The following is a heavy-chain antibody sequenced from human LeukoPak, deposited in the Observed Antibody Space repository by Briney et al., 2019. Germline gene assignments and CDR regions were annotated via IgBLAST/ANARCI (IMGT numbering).Heavy chain of an antibody. CDR3: ARRIISDY. CDR2: LNPHSGNT. Sequence: ASVKVSCKASGYTFTNYDISGVRQATGQGLEWMGWLNPHSGNTGYAQKFQGRVTMTRNTSISTAYMELSSLRSDDTAVYYCARRIISDYWGQGSLVTVSS. V-gene: IGHV1-8*01. CDR1: GYTFTNYD. J-gene: IGHJ4*02. D-gene: IGHD3-10*01.